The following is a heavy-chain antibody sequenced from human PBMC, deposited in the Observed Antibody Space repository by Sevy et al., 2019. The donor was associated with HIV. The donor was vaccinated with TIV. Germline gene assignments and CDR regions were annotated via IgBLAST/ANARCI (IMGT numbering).Heavy chain of an antibody. CDR1: GFTFSSYA. J-gene: IGHJ4*02. CDR2: ISGSGGST. D-gene: IGHD3-22*01. Sequence: GGSLRISCAASGFTFSSYAMSWVRQAPGKGLEWVSAISGSGGSTYYADSVKGRFTISRDNSKNTLYLQMNSLRAEDTAVYYCAKDHAYYYDSSGPPTPDYWGQGTLVTVSS. CDR3: AKDHAYYYDSSGPPTPDY. V-gene: IGHV3-23*01.